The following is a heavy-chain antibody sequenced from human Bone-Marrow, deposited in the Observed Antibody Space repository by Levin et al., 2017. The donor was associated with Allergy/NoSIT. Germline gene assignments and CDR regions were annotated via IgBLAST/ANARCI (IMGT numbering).Heavy chain of an antibody. CDR1: GFTFNNYA. D-gene: IGHD3-22*01. V-gene: IGHV3-30-3*01. Sequence: GGSLRLSCAASGFTFNNYAMHWVRQAPGKGLEWVALISYDGSTKSYADSVKGRFTISRDNSKDTLYLQVSSLRPEDTAVYYCARGEEEYFFDSCGYWGPGTLVTVSS. J-gene: IGHJ4*02. CDR2: ISYDGSTK. CDR3: ARGEEEYFFDSCGY.